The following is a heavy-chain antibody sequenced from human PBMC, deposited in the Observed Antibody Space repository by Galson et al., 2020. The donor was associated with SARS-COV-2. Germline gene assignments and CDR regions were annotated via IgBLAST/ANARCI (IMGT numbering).Heavy chain of an antibody. CDR1: GYTFINYG. Sequence: ASVKVSCKASGYTFINYGINWVRQAPGQGLEWMGWMNPSSGYTGSAQKFQDRITMTTNTSTTTATMELSSLRSEDTAVYYCARGRELHLDSWGQGALVTVSS. V-gene: IGHV1-8*01. CDR3: ARGRELHLDS. J-gene: IGHJ4*02. CDR2: MNPSSGYT. D-gene: IGHD1-7*01.